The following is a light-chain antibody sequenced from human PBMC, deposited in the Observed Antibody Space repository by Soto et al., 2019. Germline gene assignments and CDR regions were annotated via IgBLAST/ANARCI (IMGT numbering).Light chain of an antibody. CDR3: QQYDDWPPWT. V-gene: IGKV3-15*01. CDR1: QSVSSSY. CDR2: GAS. J-gene: IGKJ1*01. Sequence: EIVLTQSPGTLSLSPGERASLSCRASQSVSSSYLAWYQQKPGRPPRLLIYGASTRATGVPARFSGSGSGTEYTLTISSLQSEDFAVYYCQQYDDWPPWTFGQGTKVDIK.